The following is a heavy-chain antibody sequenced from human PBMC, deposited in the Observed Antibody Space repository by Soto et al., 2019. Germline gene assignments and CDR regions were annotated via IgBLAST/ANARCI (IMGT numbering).Heavy chain of an antibody. D-gene: IGHD2-15*01. CDR2: IRGSGGST. Sequence: EVQLLESGGDLVQPGGSLRLSCAASGFTFSNFAMSWVRQAPGKGLEWVSTIRGSGGSTYYTDSVKGRFTISRDNSQNTLFLQMNSLRAEDTAVYFWAKMVVRWGAFDIWGQGTMVSVSS. J-gene: IGHJ3*02. CDR1: GFTFSNFA. CDR3: AKMVVRWGAFDI. V-gene: IGHV3-23*01.